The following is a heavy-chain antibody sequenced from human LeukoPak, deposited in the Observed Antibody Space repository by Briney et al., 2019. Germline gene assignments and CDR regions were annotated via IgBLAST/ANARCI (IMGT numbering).Heavy chain of an antibody. CDR3: ARVEMATITSDY. Sequence: PGGSLRLSCAASGFTFSDYYMSWIRQAPGKGLEWVSYISSSSSYTNYADSVKGRFTISRDNAKNSLYLQMNSLRAEDTAVYYCARVEMATITSDYWGQGTLVTVSS. CDR2: ISSSSSYT. V-gene: IGHV3-11*03. D-gene: IGHD5-24*01. J-gene: IGHJ4*02. CDR1: GFTFSDYY.